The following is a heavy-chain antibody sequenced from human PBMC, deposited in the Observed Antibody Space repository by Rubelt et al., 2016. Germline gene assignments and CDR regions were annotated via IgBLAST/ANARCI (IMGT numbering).Heavy chain of an antibody. J-gene: IGHJ4*02. CDR1: GFSLSTSGMC. D-gene: IGHD3-22*01. CDR2: IDWDDEK. V-gene: IGHV2-70*15. Sequence: QVTLRESGPALVKPTQTLTLTCTFSGFSLSTSGMCVSWIRQPPGKALEWLARIDWDDEKYYSASLKTRLTISKDTSKNQVVLTMTNMDPVDTATYYCARIPYYYDSSGYYYEGYWGQGTLVTVSS. CDR3: ARIPYYYDSSGYYYEGY.